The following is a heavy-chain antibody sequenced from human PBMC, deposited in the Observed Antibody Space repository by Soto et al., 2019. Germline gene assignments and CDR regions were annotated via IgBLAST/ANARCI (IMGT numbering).Heavy chain of an antibody. CDR1: GGSISRYY. CDR3: ARDAGGYCSGGTCYEFDY. J-gene: IGHJ4*02. CDR2: IYNSGIT. Sequence: PSETLSLTCTVSGGSISRYYWSWIRQPPGKGLEWIGYIYNSGITKYNPSLKSRVTISADPSKNQISLKLNSMTAADTAAYYCARDAGGYCSGGTCYEFDYWGQGTLVTVSS. D-gene: IGHD2-15*01. V-gene: IGHV4-59*01.